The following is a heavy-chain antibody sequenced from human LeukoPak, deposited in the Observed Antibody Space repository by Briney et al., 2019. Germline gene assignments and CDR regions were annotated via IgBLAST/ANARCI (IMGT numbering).Heavy chain of an antibody. CDR1: GFTFSSYG. V-gene: IGHV3-23*01. Sequence: GGSLRLSCAASGFTFSSYGMHWVRQAPGKGLEWVSGISDSGGSTYYADSVKGRFTISRDNSKNMLYLQMNSLRAEDTAVYYCAKVLTGYYTPYYFDYWGQGTLVTVSS. CDR3: AKVLTGYYTPYYFDY. D-gene: IGHD3-9*01. CDR2: ISDSGGST. J-gene: IGHJ4*02.